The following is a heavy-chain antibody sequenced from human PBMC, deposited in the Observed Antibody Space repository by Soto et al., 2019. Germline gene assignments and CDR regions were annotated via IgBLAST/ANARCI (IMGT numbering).Heavy chain of an antibody. V-gene: IGHV3-33*01. Sequence: QVQLVESGGGVAQPGRSLRLSCAASGFTFSSYGMHWVRQAPGKGLEWVAVIWYDGSNTYYADSVKGRFTISRDNSKNTLYLQMNSLRAEDTAVYYCARDLFAAAGTKPYGMDVWGQGTTVTVSS. CDR1: GFTFSSYG. D-gene: IGHD6-13*01. CDR2: IWYDGSNT. J-gene: IGHJ6*02. CDR3: ARDLFAAAGTKPYGMDV.